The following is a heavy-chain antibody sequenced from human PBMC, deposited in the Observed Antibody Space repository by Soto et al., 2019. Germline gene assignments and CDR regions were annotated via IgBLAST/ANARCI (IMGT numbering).Heavy chain of an antibody. CDR3: ARGGWRHIDY. CDR2: IYYSGST. D-gene: IGHD3-3*01. J-gene: IGHJ4*02. V-gene: IGHV4-59*08. CDR1: GGSISTYY. Sequence: PSATLSLTCTVSGGSISTYYWSWIRQPPGKGLEWIGYIYYSGSTNYNPSLKSRVTISVDTSKNQFSLKLSSVTAADTAVYYCARGGWRHIDYWGQGTLVTVSS.